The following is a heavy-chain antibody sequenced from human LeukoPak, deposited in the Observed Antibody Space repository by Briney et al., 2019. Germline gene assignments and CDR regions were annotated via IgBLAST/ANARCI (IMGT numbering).Heavy chain of an antibody. J-gene: IGHJ4*02. CDR1: GYTFTIYY. Sequence: ASVKVSCKASGYTFTIYYIHWVRQAPGQGLEWMGIINPSSGSTSYPQKFQGRVTMTRDTSTSTVYMELSSLRSEDTAVYYCARGGITMVRGVILDWGQGTLVTVSS. V-gene: IGHV1-46*01. CDR2: INPSSGST. D-gene: IGHD3-10*01. CDR3: ARGGITMVRGVILD.